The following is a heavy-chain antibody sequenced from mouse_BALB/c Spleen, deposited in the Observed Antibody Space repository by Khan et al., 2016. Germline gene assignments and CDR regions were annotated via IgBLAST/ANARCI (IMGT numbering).Heavy chain of an antibody. CDR3: GRHSLRLQAMDD. CDR2: INHYNGDT. J-gene: IGHJ4*01. D-gene: IGHD1-2*01. V-gene: IGHV1-37*01. Sequence: EVQLQESGPELVKPGVSVKISCKASGYSFTGYFMNWVKQSHGKSLEWIGRINHYNGDTFYNQKFKGKATLTVDKSSSTAYLELLSLTSEDSAVYYCGRHSLRLQAMDDWGLGTSVTVSA. CDR1: GYSFTGYF.